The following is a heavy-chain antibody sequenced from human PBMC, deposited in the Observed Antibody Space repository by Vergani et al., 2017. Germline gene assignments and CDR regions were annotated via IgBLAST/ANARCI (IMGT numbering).Heavy chain of an antibody. Sequence: EGQLVESGGGLVKPGGSLTLSCVASGFSFRGHGMHWVRQTAGKGLEWVSSIGVDGDRYYSDSVKGRFTISRDNGQSYLYLDMDNLRVEDTAVYFCAKEFCGTGNCYGWNHLEVWGEGTSVTVSS. CDR1: GFSFRGHG. J-gene: IGHJ6*04. CDR2: IGVDGDR. CDR3: AKEFCGTGNCYGWNHLEV. V-gene: IGHV3-13*01. D-gene: IGHD1-1*01.